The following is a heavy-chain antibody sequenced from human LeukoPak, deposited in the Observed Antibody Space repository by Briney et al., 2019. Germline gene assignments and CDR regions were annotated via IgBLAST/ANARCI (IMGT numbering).Heavy chain of an antibody. V-gene: IGHV5-51*01. CDR2: IYPGDSDT. J-gene: IGHJ4*02. D-gene: IGHD6-19*01. CDR3: ARHSLKQWLPPGY. Sequence: GESLRISCKGSGYSFTSYWIGWVRQMPGKGLEWMGIIYPGDSDTRYSPSFQGQVTISADKSISTAYLQWSSLKASDTAMYYCARHSLKQWLPPGYWGQGTLVTVSS. CDR1: GYSFTSYW.